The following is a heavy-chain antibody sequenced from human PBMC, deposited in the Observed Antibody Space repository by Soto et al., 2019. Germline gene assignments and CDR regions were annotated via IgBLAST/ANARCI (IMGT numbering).Heavy chain of an antibody. J-gene: IGHJ5*02. Sequence: QLQLQESGPGLVKPSETLSLTCTVSGGSISDDTYYWGWIRQPPGKGLEWIGSIYYSGTSSYNPSLESRVAMSVDTSKKQLSLRLXSVTAXXTXXYYCXRLXXXXPXXVPLDPWGQGTLVIVSS. CDR3: XRLXXXXPXXVPLDP. CDR2: IYYSGTS. D-gene: IGHD6-6*01. V-gene: IGHV4-39*01. CDR1: GGSISDDTYY.